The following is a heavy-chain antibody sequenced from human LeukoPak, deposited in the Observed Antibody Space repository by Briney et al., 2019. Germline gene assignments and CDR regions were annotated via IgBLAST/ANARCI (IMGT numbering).Heavy chain of an antibody. J-gene: IGHJ3*02. V-gene: IGHV4-59*01. D-gene: IGHD6-19*01. Sequence: SETLSLTCTVSGGSISSYYLSWIRQPPGKGLEWIGYICYSGSTNYNPSLKSRVTISVDTSKNQFSLKLSSVTAADTGVYYWARGVAVAGVDAFDIWGQGTMVSVSS. CDR1: GGSISSYY. CDR2: ICYSGST. CDR3: ARGVAVAGVDAFDI.